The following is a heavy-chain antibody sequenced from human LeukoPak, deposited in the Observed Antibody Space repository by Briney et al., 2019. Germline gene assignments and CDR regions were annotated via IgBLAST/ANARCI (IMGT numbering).Heavy chain of an antibody. CDR3: VRVQSGSYARYGMDV. V-gene: IGHV1-8*01. D-gene: IGHD1-26*01. CDR1: GYILTSYD. J-gene: IGHJ6*02. CDR2: MNPNNGHT. Sequence: ASVKVSRKASGYILTSYDINWVRQATGQGLEWMGWMNPNNGHTGYAQEFQGRVTMTRDTSISTAYMDLSSLRSDDTAVYYCVRVQSGSYARYGMDVWGQGTTVTVSS.